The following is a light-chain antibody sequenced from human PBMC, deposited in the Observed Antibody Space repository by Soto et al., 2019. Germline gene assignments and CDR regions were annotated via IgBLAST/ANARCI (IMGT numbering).Light chain of an antibody. Sequence: DIQMTQSPSTLSASVGDRVTITCRASQTIISWLAWYQQKPGKAPKLLISDASTLESGVPSRFSGSDPGTDFTLTISSLQPEDFATYYCQQSYSTPTGTFGQGTKVDIK. V-gene: IGKV1-39*01. CDR1: QTIISW. J-gene: IGKJ1*01. CDR3: QQSYSTPTGT. CDR2: DAS.